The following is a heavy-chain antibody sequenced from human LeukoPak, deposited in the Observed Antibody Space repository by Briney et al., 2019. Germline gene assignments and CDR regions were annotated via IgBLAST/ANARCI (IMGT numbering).Heavy chain of an antibody. V-gene: IGHV3-9*01. D-gene: IGHD3-22*01. J-gene: IGHJ4*02. CDR1: GFTFDDYA. CDR3: AKGHYDSSGQTLDY. Sequence: GRSLRLSCAASGFTFDDYAMHWVRQAPGKGLEWVSGISWNSGSIGYADSVKGRFTISRDNARNSLYLQMNSLRAEDTALYYCAKGHYDSSGQTLDYWGQGTLVTVSS. CDR2: ISWNSGSI.